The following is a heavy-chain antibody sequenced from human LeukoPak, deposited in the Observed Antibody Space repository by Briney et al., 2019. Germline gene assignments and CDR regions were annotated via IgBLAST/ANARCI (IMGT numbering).Heavy chain of an antibody. CDR1: GFTFSSYD. D-gene: IGHD6-19*01. CDR2: IRPSGYNT. Sequence: GRSLRPACAASGFTFSSYDTTSARQQPGGGLEWVSSIRPSGYNTYYGGSVKGRFTISKDNSKNTVYLQVNNMRVDDTAVYYCARVAGWHWFDPWGQGTLVTVSS. J-gene: IGHJ5*02. V-gene: IGHV3-23*01. CDR3: ARVAGWHWFDP.